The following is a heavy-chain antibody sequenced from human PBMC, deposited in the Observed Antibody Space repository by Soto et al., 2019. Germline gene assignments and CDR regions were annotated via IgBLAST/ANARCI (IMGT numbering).Heavy chain of an antibody. V-gene: IGHV3-13*01. CDR3: ATGPGGVKDIVAVQADILVGWFDP. J-gene: IGHJ5*02. CDR1: GFTFSSYD. Sequence: GGSLRLSCAASGFTFSSYDMHWVRQATGKGLEWVSAIGTAGDTYYPGSVKGRFTISRENAKNSLYLQMNSLRAGDTAVYYCATGPGGVKDIVAVQADILVGWFDPWGQGTLVTVSS. CDR2: IGTAGDT. D-gene: IGHD2-2*02.